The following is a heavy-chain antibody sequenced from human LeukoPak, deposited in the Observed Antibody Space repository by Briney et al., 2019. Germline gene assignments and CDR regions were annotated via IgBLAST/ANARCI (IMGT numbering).Heavy chain of an antibody. CDR3: ARKERYYMDV. CDR2: IYYSGST. Sequence: SETLSLTCTVSGYSISSGYYWGWIRQPPGKGLEWIGSIYYSGSTYYNPSLKSRVTISVDTSKNQFSLKLSSVTAADTAVYYCARKERYYMDVWGKGTTVTVSS. J-gene: IGHJ6*03. V-gene: IGHV4-38-2*02. CDR1: GYSISSGYY.